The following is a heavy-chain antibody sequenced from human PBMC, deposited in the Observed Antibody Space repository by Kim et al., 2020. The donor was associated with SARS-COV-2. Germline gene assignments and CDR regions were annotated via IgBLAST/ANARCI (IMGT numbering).Heavy chain of an antibody. V-gene: IGHV1-18*04. CDR1: GYTFTSYG. Sequence: ASVKVSCKASGYTFTSYGISWVRQAPGQGLEWMGWISAYNGNTNYAQKLQGRVTMTTDTSTSTAYMELRSLRSDDTAVYYCARDLVPTLWFGELLQFDYWGQGTLVTVSS. J-gene: IGHJ4*02. D-gene: IGHD3-10*01. CDR2: ISAYNGNT. CDR3: ARDLVPTLWFGELLQFDY.